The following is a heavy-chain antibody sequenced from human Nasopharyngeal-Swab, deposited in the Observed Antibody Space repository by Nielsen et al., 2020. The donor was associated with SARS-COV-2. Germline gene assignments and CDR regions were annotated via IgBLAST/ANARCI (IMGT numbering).Heavy chain of an antibody. J-gene: IGHJ3*02. CDR1: GFTFSSYS. V-gene: IGHV4-31*02. CDR2: IYYSGST. D-gene: IGHD2-15*01. Sequence: LRLSCAASGFTFSSYSMNWIRQHPGKGLEWIGYIYYSGSTYYNPSLKSRVTISVDTSKNQFSLKLSSVTAADTAVYYCARVLTRNLVVALVLDAFDIWGQGTMVTVSS. CDR3: ARVLTRNLVVALVLDAFDI.